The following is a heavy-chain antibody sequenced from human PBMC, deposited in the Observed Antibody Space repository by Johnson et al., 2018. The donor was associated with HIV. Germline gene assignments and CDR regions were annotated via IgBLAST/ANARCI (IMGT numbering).Heavy chain of an antibody. CDR2: IWYDGSNK. D-gene: IGHD6-6*01. J-gene: IGHJ3*02. Sequence: QVQLVESGGGVVQPGRSLRLSCAASGFTFSSYGMHWVRQAPGNGLEWVAVIWYDGSNKYYADSVKGRFTISRDNSKNTLYLQMNSLRAEDTAVYYCAKDGEYSSPGAFDIWGQGTMVTVSS. CDR1: GFTFSSYG. CDR3: AKDGEYSSPGAFDI. V-gene: IGHV3-33*06.